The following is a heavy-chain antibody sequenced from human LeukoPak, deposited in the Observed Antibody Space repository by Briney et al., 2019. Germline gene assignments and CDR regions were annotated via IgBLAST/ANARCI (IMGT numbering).Heavy chain of an antibody. J-gene: IGHJ6*03. V-gene: IGHV3-48*03. CDR3: AKGSGSYSRYYYYYMDV. Sequence: PGGSLRLSCAASGFIFNKAWMNWVRQAPGKGLEWVSHISSSGTTIYDADSVKGRFTIPRDNAKNSLYLQMNSLRVEDTAVYYCAKGSGSYSRYYYYYMDVWGKGTTVTVSS. CDR2: ISSSGTTI. D-gene: IGHD3-10*01. CDR1: GFIFNKAW.